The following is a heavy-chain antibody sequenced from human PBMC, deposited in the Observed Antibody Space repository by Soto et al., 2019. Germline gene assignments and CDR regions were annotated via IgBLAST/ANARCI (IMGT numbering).Heavy chain of an antibody. CDR1: GGSFSGYY. CDR3: ARGVRQLVYGMDV. J-gene: IGHJ6*02. Sequence: QVQLQQWGAGLLKPSETLSLTCAVYGGSFSGYYWSWIRQPPGKGLEWIGEINHSGSTNYNPSLKRRVTISVDTSKNQFSLKLSSVTAADTAVYYCARGVRQLVYGMDVWGQGTTVTVSS. V-gene: IGHV4-34*01. D-gene: IGHD6-6*01. CDR2: INHSGST.